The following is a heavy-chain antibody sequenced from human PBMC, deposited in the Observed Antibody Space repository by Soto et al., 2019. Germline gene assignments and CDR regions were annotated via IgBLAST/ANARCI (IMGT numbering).Heavy chain of an antibody. D-gene: IGHD2-2*02. V-gene: IGHV3-23*01. J-gene: IGHJ4*02. CDR3: AHTQGIVLVPAAIWY. Sequence: GGSLRLSCAASGFTFSSYAMSWVRQAPGKGLEWVSGITASGGSTSYADSVKGRFTISRDNSKDTLYLQMNSLRAEDTAVYYCAHTQGIVLVPAAIWYWGQGTLVTVSS. CDR2: ITASGGST. CDR1: GFTFSSYA.